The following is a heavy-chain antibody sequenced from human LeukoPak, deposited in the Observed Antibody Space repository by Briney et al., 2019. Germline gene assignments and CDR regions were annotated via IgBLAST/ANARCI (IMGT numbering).Heavy chain of an antibody. Sequence: SETLSLTCAVSGYSISSGYYWGWIRQPPGKGLQWIGSIFQRGYSYYNPSLKSRVTISVDTSRNQFSLKLSSVTAADTAVYYCAGDKETAGNGRPNWFDPWGQGTLVTVSS. J-gene: IGHJ5*02. CDR1: GYSISSGYY. CDR2: IFQRGYS. V-gene: IGHV4-38-2*01. D-gene: IGHD6-13*01. CDR3: AGDKETAGNGRPNWFDP.